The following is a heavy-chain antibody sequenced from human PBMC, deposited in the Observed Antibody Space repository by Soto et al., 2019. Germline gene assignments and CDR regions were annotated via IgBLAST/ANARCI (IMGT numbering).Heavy chain of an antibody. D-gene: IGHD6-13*01. Sequence: QVQLVQSGAELKKPGASVKVSCKASGYTFTNYGISWVRQAPGQGLEWMGWINTYHGNTKYAQKLKGRVTMTKDTSTSTAYMELTSPRSDDTAVYYCAISPGYSASWAYFYYGMKIWGQGITVIVSS. CDR3: AISPGYSASWAYFYYGMKI. V-gene: IGHV1-18*01. CDR1: GYTFTNYG. J-gene: IGHJ6*02. CDR2: INTYHGNT.